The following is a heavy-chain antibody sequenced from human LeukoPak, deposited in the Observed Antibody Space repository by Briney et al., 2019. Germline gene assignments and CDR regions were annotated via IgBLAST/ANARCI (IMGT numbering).Heavy chain of an antibody. CDR2: IYTSGST. J-gene: IGHJ6*02. Sequence: SETLSLTCAVYGGSFSGYYWSWIRQPAGKGLEWIGRIYTSGSTNYNPSLKSRVTMSVDTSKNQFSLKLSSVTAADTAVYYCARHGHYYGMDVWGQGTTVTVSS. CDR1: GGSFSGYY. D-gene: IGHD5-24*01. CDR3: ARHGHYYGMDV. V-gene: IGHV4-59*10.